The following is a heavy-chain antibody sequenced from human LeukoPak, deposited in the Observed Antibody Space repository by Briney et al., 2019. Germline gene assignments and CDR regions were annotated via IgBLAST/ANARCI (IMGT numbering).Heavy chain of an antibody. CDR2: IYPGDSDT. J-gene: IGHJ6*03. Sequence: GESLEISCQGSGSSFTSYWIGWVRQLPGKGLEWMGIIYPGDSDTRYSPSFQGQVTISADKSISTAYLQWSSLKASDTAMYYCARLDSGSYSYYYYYMDVWGKGTTVTVSS. CDR1: GSSFTSYW. D-gene: IGHD1-26*01. V-gene: IGHV5-51*01. CDR3: ARLDSGSYSYYYYYMDV.